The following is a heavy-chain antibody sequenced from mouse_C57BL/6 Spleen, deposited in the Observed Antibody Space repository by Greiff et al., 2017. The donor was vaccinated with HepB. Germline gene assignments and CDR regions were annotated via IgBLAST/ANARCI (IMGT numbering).Heavy chain of an antibody. CDR1: GYTFTSYW. CDR3: ARIYYGSSPWFAY. D-gene: IGHD1-1*01. J-gene: IGHJ3*01. V-gene: IGHV1-69*01. Sequence: QVQLQQPGAELVMPGASVKLSCKASGYTFTSYWMHWVKQRPGQGLEWIGEIDPSDSYTNYNQKFKGKSTLTVDKSSSTAYMQLSSLTSEDSAVYYCARIYYGSSPWFAYWGQGTLVTVSA. CDR2: IDPSDSYT.